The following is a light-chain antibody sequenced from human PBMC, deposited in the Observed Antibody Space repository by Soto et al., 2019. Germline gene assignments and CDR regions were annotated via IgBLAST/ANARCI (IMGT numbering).Light chain of an antibody. V-gene: IGLV3-1*01. Sequence: SYELTQPPSVSVSPGQTANITCSGNTLGSKFVFWYQQKAGQSPMVAIYEDTKRPSGIPERFSGSNSGNTATLTISGTQAMDEADFYCQAWDSGTVVFGGGTKVTVL. CDR3: QAWDSGTVV. CDR2: EDT. J-gene: IGLJ2*01. CDR1: TLGSKF.